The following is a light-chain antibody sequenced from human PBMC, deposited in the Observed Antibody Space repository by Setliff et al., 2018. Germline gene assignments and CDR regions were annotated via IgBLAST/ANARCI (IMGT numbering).Light chain of an antibody. V-gene: IGLV2-14*03. CDR3: TSYTDITTV. CDR2: DVI. J-gene: IGLJ1*01. Sequence: QSVLTQPASVSGSPGQSITISCTGTSRDVGGNKYVSWYQHHPGKAPKLIIYDVINRPSGISNRFSGSKSGNTASLTIPGLQAEDEADYYCTSYTDITTVFGSGTKVTVL. CDR1: SRDVGGNKY.